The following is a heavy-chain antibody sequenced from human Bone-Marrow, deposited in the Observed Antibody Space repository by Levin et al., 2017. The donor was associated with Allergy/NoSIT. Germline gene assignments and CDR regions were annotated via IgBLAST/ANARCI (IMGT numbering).Heavy chain of an antibody. CDR1: GFTFSSYG. J-gene: IGHJ4*02. V-gene: IGHV3-30*18. D-gene: IGHD5-24*01. CDR3: AKVGGDGYNFDY. Sequence: GGSLRLSCAASGFTFSSYGMHWVRQAPGKGLEWVAVISYDGSNKYYADSVKGRFTISRDNSKNTLYLQMNSLRAEDTAVYYCAKVGGDGYNFDYWGQGTLVTVSS. CDR2: ISYDGSNK.